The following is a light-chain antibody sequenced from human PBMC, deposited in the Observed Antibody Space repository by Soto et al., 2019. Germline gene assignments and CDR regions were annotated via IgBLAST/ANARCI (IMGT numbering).Light chain of an antibody. Sequence: DMQMTQSPSTLSASVGDRVTISCRASQSISNWLAWYQQKPGKAPKLLIYRASNLESGVPSRFSGSGSGTEFTLTISSLQPDDFATYYCQQYNRAFGQGTKVEIK. CDR1: QSISNW. CDR2: RAS. CDR3: QQYNRA. V-gene: IGKV1-5*03. J-gene: IGKJ1*01.